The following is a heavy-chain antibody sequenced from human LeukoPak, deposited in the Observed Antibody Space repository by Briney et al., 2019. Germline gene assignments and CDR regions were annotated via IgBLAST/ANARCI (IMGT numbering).Heavy chain of an antibody. D-gene: IGHD3-3*02. CDR1: GYSISSGYY. J-gene: IGHJ5*02. CDR3: ARLPIFGVVIDSWFDP. V-gene: IGHV4-38-2*01. CDR2: IYHSGST. Sequence: PSETLSLTCAVSGYSISSGYYWGWIRPPPGKGLEWIGSIYHSGSTYYNPSLKSRVTISVVTSKNQFSLKLSSVTAADTAVYYCARLPIFGVVIDSWFDPWGQGTLVTVSS.